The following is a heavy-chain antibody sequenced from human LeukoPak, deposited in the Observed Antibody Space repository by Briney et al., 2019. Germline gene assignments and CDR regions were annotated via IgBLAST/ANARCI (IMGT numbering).Heavy chain of an antibody. J-gene: IGHJ3*02. Sequence: SVKVSCKASGGTFSSYAISWVRQAPGQGLEWMGGIIPILGTANYAQKFQGRVTITTDESTSTAYMELSSLRSEDTAVYYCARAIAAAGTVAFDIWGQGTMVTVSS. V-gene: IGHV1-69*05. CDR2: IIPILGTA. CDR3: ARAIAAAGTVAFDI. D-gene: IGHD6-13*01. CDR1: GGTFSSYA.